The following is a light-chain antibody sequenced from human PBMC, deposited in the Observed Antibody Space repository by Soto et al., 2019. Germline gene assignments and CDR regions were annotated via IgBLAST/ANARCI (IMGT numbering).Light chain of an antibody. CDR3: QQYNSDST. J-gene: IGKJ1*01. CDR1: QSISIW. Sequence: IQMTQSPSTLSASVGDRVTITCRASQSISIWLAWYQQKPGKAPKLLIYKASSLESEVPSRFSGSGAGTEFTLTINPLQPDDSATYYCQQYNSDSTFGQGTKVEIK. CDR2: KAS. V-gene: IGKV1-5*03.